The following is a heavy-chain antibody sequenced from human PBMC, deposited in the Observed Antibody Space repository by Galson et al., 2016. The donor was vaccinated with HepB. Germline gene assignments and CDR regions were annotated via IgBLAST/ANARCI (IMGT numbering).Heavy chain of an antibody. V-gene: IGHV1-69*13. Sequence: SVKVSCKASGGSVSNYRIDWVRQAPGQGLEWMGGIIPVSHTANYAQKFQVRVTITADESTSSSYMEVSSLKSQDTAVYYCARGGPSNQALLFPEPLRTWGQGTLVTVSS. J-gene: IGHJ4*02. CDR3: ARGGPSNQALLFPEPLRT. D-gene: IGHD2-21*02. CDR1: GGSVSNYR. CDR2: IIPVSHTA.